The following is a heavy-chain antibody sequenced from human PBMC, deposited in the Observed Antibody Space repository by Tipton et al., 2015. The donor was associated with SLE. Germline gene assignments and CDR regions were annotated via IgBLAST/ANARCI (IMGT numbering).Heavy chain of an antibody. CDR1: DGSFSGYY. CDR3: ARGLKEGILYYYNYYMDV. V-gene: IGHV4-34*01. D-gene: IGHD3-10*01. CDR2: IKHSGST. Sequence: TLSLTCAVYDGSFSGYYWSWIRQAPGKGLEWIGDIKHSGSTNYKPSLKSRVTMSVDRSKNQFSLKLTSVTAADTAVYYCARGLKEGILYYYNYYMDVWGRGTTVTVSS. J-gene: IGHJ6*03.